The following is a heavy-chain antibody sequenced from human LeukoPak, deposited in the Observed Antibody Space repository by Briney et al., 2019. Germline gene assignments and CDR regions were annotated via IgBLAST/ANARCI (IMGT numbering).Heavy chain of an antibody. CDR3: ARVEGSSSSFVRY. J-gene: IGHJ4*02. Sequence: PGGSLRLSCVGSGFTISNYWMHWVRQAPGTGLVWVSRIHPDGSTTTYADSVKGRFTISRDNAKNTLYLQMNSLRAEDTAVYYCARVEGSSSSFVRYWGQGTLVTVSS. CDR2: IHPDGSTT. V-gene: IGHV3-74*03. CDR1: GFTISNYW. D-gene: IGHD6-6*01.